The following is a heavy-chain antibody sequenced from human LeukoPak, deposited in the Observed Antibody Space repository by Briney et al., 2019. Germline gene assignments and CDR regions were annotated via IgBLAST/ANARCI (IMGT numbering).Heavy chain of an antibody. V-gene: IGHV3-21*04. CDR2: ISTSSTYI. J-gene: IGHJ4*02. Sequence: PGGSLRLSCAASGFTFSTYTMNWVRQAPGKGLEWVSSISTSSTYIYYADSVKGRFTISRDNSENTLCLQMNSLRAEDTAVYYCALPPSFNYWGQGTLVTVSS. CDR1: GFTFSTYT. CDR3: ALPPSFNY.